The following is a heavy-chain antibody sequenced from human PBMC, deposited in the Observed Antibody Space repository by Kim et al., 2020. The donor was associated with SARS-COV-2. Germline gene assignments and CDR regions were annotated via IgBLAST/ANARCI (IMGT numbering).Heavy chain of an antibody. Sequence: GSLRLSCAASGFTVSSNYMSWVRQAPGKGLEWVSVIYSGGSTYYADSVKGRFTISRDNSKNTLYLQMNSLRAEDTAVYYCARGAVTTSPFDYWGQGTLVTVSS. V-gene: IGHV3-53*01. CDR1: GFTVSSNY. CDR2: IYSGGST. J-gene: IGHJ4*02. D-gene: IGHD4-17*01. CDR3: ARGAVTTSPFDY.